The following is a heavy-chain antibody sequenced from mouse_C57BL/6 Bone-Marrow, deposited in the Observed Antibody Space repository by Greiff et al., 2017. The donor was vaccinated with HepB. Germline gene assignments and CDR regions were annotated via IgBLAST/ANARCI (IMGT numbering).Heavy chain of an antibody. D-gene: IGHD1-1*01. CDR2: ILPGSGST. Sequence: HVLLQQSGAELMKPGASVKLSCKATGYTFTGYWIEWVKQRPGHGLEWIGEILPGSGSTNYTETFKGKATFTADTSSNTAYVQLSSLTTENSAIYYCARPPYYYGSSYGFAYWGQGTLVTVSA. CDR3: ARPPYYYGSSYGFAY. V-gene: IGHV1-9*01. CDR1: GYTFTGYW. J-gene: IGHJ3*01.